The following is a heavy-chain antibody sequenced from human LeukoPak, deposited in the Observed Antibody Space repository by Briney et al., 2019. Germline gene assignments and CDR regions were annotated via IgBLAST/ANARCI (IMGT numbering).Heavy chain of an antibody. CDR2: IIPILGIA. J-gene: IGHJ4*02. D-gene: IGHD4-17*01. V-gene: IGHV1-69*04. Sequence: GSSVKVSCKASGGTFSSYAISWVRQAPGQGLEWMGRIIPILGIANYAQKFQGRVTITADKSTSTAYMELSSLRSEDTAVYYCARSQGGATVTTEGYWGQGTLVTVPS. CDR1: GGTFSSYA. CDR3: ARSQGGATVTTEGY.